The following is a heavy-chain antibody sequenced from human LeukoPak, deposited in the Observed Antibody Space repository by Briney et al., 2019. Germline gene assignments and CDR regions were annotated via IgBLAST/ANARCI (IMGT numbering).Heavy chain of an antibody. CDR3: ARDSRFNWNDGWFDP. V-gene: IGHV1-69*06. CDR2: IIPIIGTA. D-gene: IGHD1-1*01. J-gene: IGHJ5*02. Sequence: SVKVSCKASGCTFSSYAISWVRQAPGQGLEWMGGIIPIIGTANYAQKFQGRVTITADKSTSTAYMELSSLRSEDTAVYYCARDSRFNWNDGWFDPWGQGTLVTVSS. CDR1: GCTFSSYA.